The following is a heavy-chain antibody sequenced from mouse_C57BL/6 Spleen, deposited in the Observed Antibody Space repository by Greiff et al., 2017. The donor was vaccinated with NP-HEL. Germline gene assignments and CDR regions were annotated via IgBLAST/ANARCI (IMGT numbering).Heavy chain of an antibody. Sequence: EVNVVESGGGLVQPGGSLKLSCAASGFTFSDYYMYWVRQTPEQRLEWVAYISNGGGSTYYPDTVKGRFTISRDNAKNTLYLQMSRLKSEDTAMYYCARQYYDYDYAMDYWGQGTSVTVSS. CDR1: GFTFSDYY. CDR2: ISNGGGST. V-gene: IGHV5-12*01. CDR3: ARQYYDYDYAMDY. J-gene: IGHJ4*01. D-gene: IGHD2-4*01.